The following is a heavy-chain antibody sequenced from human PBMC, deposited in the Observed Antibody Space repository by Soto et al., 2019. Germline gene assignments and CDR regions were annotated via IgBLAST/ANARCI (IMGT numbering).Heavy chain of an antibody. Sequence: SETLSLTCAVSGGSISSSNWWSWVRQPPGKGLGWIGDIYHSGSTNYNPSLKSRVTISVDKSKNQFSLKLSSVTAADTAVYYCARDKMGTVTTKRGRNGFDPWGQGTLVTVSS. V-gene: IGHV4-4*02. D-gene: IGHD4-4*01. CDR3: ARDKMGTVTTKRGRNGFDP. J-gene: IGHJ5*02. CDR2: IYHSGST. CDR1: GGSISSSNW.